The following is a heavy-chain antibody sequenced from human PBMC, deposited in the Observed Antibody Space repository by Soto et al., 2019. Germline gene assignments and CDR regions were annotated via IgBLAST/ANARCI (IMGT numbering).Heavy chain of an antibody. Sequence: QVQLQESGPELVKPSQTLSLTCSVSGGSITTNGHYWTWIRQHPGQGLEWIAYIYYTGNSYLNPSLTSRLSISVDTSNNHFSLELRSVTAADTAVYYCARETWGFDSWGQGTLVTVSS. CDR1: GGSITTNGHY. CDR3: ARETWGFDS. J-gene: IGHJ4*02. V-gene: IGHV4-31*03. CDR2: IYYTGNS. D-gene: IGHD3-16*01.